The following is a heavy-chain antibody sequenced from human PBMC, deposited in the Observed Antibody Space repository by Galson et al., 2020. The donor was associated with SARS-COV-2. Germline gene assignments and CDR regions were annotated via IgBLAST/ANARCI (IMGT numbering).Heavy chain of an antibody. CDR3: ARKGGGFLEWYSHFDY. CDR1: GGSISSSSYY. D-gene: IGHD3-3*01. V-gene: IGHV4-39*01. Sequence: SETLSLTCTVSGGSISSSSYYWVWIRQPPGKGLEWIGSIYYSGSTYYNPSLKSRVTISVDTSKNQFSLKLSSVTAADTAVYYCARKGGGFLEWYSHFDYWGQGTLVTVSS. CDR2: IYYSGST. J-gene: IGHJ4*02.